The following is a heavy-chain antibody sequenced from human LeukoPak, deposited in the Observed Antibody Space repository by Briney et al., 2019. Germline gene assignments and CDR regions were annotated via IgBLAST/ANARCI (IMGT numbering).Heavy chain of an antibody. V-gene: IGHV5-51*01. J-gene: IGHJ3*02. CDR1: GYSFTSYW. CDR3: ARRRYCGGDCYDRAFDI. CDR2: IYPGDSDT. Sequence: GESLEISCKGSGYSFTSYWIGWVRQMPGKGLEWMGIIYPGDSDTRYSPSFQGQVTISADKSISTAYLQWSSLKASDTAMYYCARRRYCGGDCYDRAFDIWGQGTMVTVSS. D-gene: IGHD2-21*02.